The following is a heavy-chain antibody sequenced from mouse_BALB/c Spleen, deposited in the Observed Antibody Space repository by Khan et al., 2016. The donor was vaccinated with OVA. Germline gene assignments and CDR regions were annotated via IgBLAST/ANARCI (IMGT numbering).Heavy chain of an antibody. V-gene: IGHV14-3*02. J-gene: IGHJ4*01. CDR3: ATLGVYAMDY. CDR2: IDPANGNT. Sequence: MQLQQSGAELVKPGASVKLSCTASGFNIKDTYMHWVKQRPEQGLEWIGTIDPANGNTKYDPKFQGKATITTDTSSNTAYLQLSSLTFEDTAVYYCATLGVYAMDYWGQGTSVTVSS. CDR1: GFNIKDTY.